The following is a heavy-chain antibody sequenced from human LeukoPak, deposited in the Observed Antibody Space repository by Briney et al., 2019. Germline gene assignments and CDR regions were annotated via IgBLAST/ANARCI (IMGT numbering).Heavy chain of an antibody. V-gene: IGHV3-30*18. Sequence: PGGSLRLSCAASGFTFSSYGMHWVRQAPGKGLEWVAVISYDGSNKYYADSVKGRFTISRDNSKNTLYLQMNSLRAEDTAVYYCAKDLGGVVPAALPNYFDYWGQGTLVTVSS. J-gene: IGHJ4*02. CDR1: GFTFSSYG. D-gene: IGHD2-2*01. CDR3: AKDLGGVVPAALPNYFDY. CDR2: ISYDGSNK.